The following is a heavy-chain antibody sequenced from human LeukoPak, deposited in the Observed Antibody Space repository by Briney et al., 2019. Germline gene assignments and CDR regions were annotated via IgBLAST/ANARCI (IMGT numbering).Heavy chain of an antibody. CDR3: AKDLLPTYDFWSGFDY. CDR2: IRYDGSNK. D-gene: IGHD3-3*01. Sequence: AGGSLRLSCAASGFTFSSYGMHWVRQAPGKGLEWVAFIRYDGSNKYYADSVKGRFTISRDNSKNTLYPQMNSLRAEDTAVYYCAKDLLPTYDFWSGFDYWGQGTLVTVSS. CDR1: GFTFSSYG. J-gene: IGHJ4*02. V-gene: IGHV3-30*02.